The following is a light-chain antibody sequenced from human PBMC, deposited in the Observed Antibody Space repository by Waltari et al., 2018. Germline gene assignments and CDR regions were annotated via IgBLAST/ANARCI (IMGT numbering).Light chain of an antibody. Sequence: QSALTQPASVSGSPGQTITIPCTGTSSDIGGHNYVSWYQQQPGKAPKLMIYDVVKRPSVVSNRFSGSKSGNTASLTISGLQAEDDAIYYCSSYASSKFGGGTKLTVL. CDR2: DVV. J-gene: IGLJ2*01. CDR1: SSDIGGHNY. CDR3: SSYASSK. V-gene: IGLV2-14*01.